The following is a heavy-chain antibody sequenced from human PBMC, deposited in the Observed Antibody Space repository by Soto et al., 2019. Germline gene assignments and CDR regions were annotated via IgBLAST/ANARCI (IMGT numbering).Heavy chain of an antibody. V-gene: IGHV3-30-3*01. Sequence: GGSLRLSCAASGFTFSSYAMHWVRQAPGKGLEWVAVISYDGSNKYYADSVKGRFTISRDNSKNTLYLQMNSLRAEDTAVYYCARDRRSSGWGTFDYWGQGTLVTVSS. CDR3: ARDRRSSGWGTFDY. CDR2: ISYDGSNK. D-gene: IGHD6-19*01. J-gene: IGHJ4*02. CDR1: GFTFSSYA.